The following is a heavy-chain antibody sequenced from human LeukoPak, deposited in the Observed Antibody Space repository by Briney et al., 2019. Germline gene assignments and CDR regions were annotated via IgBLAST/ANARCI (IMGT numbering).Heavy chain of an antibody. J-gene: IGHJ4*02. CDR3: ARESSGSNDY. CDR2: IIPIFGTA. Sequence: SVKVSCKASGYTFTNNYLHWVRQAPGQGLEWMGGIIPIFGTANYAQKFQGRVTITADESTSTAYMELSSLRSEDTAVYYCARESSGSNDYWGQGTLVTVSS. CDR1: GYTFTNNY. V-gene: IGHV1-69*13. D-gene: IGHD3-22*01.